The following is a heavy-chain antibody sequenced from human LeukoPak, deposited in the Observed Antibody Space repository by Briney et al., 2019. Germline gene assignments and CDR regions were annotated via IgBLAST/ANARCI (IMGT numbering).Heavy chain of an antibody. CDR2: INPNSGGT. D-gene: IGHD6-13*01. Sequence: ASVKVSCKASGYTFTGYYMHWVRQAPGQGLEWMGWINPNSGGTNYAQKFQGRVTMTRDTSISTAYMELSRLRSDDTAVYYCARDRYSSSWGSYYGMDVWGQETTVTVSS. V-gene: IGHV1-2*02. CDR3: ARDRYSSSWGSYYGMDV. CDR1: GYTFTGYY. J-gene: IGHJ6*02.